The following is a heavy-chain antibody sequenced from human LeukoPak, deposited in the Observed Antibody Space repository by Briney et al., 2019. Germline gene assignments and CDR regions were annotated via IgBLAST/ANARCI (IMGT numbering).Heavy chain of an antibody. CDR1: GYTSTSYG. J-gene: IGHJ3*02. CDR3: VRMSWDSSGYYSPSDAFDI. V-gene: IGHV1-18*01. D-gene: IGHD3-22*01. CDR2: ISAYNGNT. Sequence: GASVKVSCKASGYTSTSYGISWVRQAPGQALEWMGWISAYNGNTNCAQKLQGRVTMTTDTSTSTAYMELRSLRSDDTAVYYCVRMSWDSSGYYSPSDAFDIWGQGTMVTVSS.